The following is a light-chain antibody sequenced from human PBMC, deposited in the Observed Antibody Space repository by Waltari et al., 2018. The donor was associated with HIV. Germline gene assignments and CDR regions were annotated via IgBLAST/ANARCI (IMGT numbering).Light chain of an antibody. J-gene: IGLJ2*01. Sequence: QSVLTQPPSASGTPGQRVAISCSGSSSNIGVNSVNWYQQLPGTAPKPLIYNNDQRPSGVPDRFSASKSGTSASLAISGLQSEDESDYYCAAWDDSLKGVIFGGGTKLTVL. CDR1: SSNIGVNS. V-gene: IGLV1-44*01. CDR3: AAWDDSLKGVI. CDR2: NND.